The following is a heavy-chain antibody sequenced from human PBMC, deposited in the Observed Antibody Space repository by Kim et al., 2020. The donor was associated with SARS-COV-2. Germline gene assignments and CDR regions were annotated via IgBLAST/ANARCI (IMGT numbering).Heavy chain of an antibody. J-gene: IGHJ4*02. Sequence: GGSLRLSCAASGFTFSSYAMHWVRQAPGKGLEYVSAISSNGGSTYYANSVKGRFTISRDNSKNTLYLQMGSLRAEDMAVYYCARGSNLVVTAIPVTYWGQGTLVTVSS. CDR2: ISSNGGST. D-gene: IGHD2-21*02. V-gene: IGHV3-64*01. CDR1: GFTFSSYA. CDR3: ARGSNLVVTAIPVTY.